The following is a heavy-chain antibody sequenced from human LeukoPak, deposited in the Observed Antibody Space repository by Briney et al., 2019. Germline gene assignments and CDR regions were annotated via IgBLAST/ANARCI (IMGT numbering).Heavy chain of an antibody. Sequence: SETLSLTCAVYGGSFSDYYWGWLRQPPGKGLEWIGSIYYSGSTYYNPSLKSRVTISVDTSKNQFSLKLSSVTAADTAVYYCARNYDSSGYYYAGGYGMDVWGQGTTVTVSS. CDR1: GGSFSDYY. CDR2: IYYSGST. D-gene: IGHD3-22*01. V-gene: IGHV4-39*01. CDR3: ARNYDSSGYYYAGGYGMDV. J-gene: IGHJ6*02.